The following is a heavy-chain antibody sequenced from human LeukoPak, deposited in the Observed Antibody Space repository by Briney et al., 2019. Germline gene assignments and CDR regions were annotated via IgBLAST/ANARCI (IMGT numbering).Heavy chain of an antibody. V-gene: IGHV4-61*02. CDR3: ARSQLLPQDVFDV. CDR2: IYTSGST. D-gene: IGHD2-2*01. CDR1: GGSISSGSYY. Sequence: SETLSLTCTVSGGSISSGSYYWRWLRQPAGKGLEWIGRIYTSGSTNYNPSLKSRVTISVDTSKNQFSLKLSSVTAADTAVYYCARSQLLPQDVFDVWGQGTMVTVSS. J-gene: IGHJ3*01.